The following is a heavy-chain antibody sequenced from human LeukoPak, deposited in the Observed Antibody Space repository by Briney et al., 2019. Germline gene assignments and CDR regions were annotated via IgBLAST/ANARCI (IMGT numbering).Heavy chain of an antibody. V-gene: IGHV3-48*03. CDR2: ISSSGSTV. D-gene: IGHD3-22*01. Sequence: GGSLRLSCAASGFTFSGFDMNWVRQAPGKGLDWVSYISSSGSTVYYADSVKGRFTISRDNAKNSLYLQMSSLRAEDTAVYYCAKANHATDYYDSSGYYDDWGQGTLVTVSS. CDR1: GFTFSGFD. CDR3: AKANHATDYYDSSGYYDD. J-gene: IGHJ4*02.